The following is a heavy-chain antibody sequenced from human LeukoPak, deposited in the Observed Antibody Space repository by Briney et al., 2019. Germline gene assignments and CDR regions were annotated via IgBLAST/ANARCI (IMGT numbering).Heavy chain of an antibody. J-gene: IGHJ6*03. CDR2: ITSDGGRT. Sequence: PGGSLRLSCAASGFTFSSYAVHWVRQAPGKGLEYVSAITSDGGRTNYANSVKGRFTISRDNSKNTLYLQMGSLRAEDMAVYYCARSRGLDVHYYYYMDVWGKGTTVTVSS. D-gene: IGHD3-10*01. V-gene: IGHV3-64*01. CDR3: ARSRGLDVHYYYYMDV. CDR1: GFTFSSYA.